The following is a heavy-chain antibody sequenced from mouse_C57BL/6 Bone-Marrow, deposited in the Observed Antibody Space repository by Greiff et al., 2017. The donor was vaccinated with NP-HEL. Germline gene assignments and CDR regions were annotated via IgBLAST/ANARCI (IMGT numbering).Heavy chain of an antibody. J-gene: IGHJ2*01. Sequence: EVQLVESGAELVRPGASVKLSCTASGFNIRDDYMHWVKQRPEQGLEWIGWIDPENGDTEYASKFQGKATITADTSSNTAYLQLSSLTSEDTAVYYCTNSSGYWGQGTTLTVSS. V-gene: IGHV14-4*01. CDR3: TNSSGY. CDR1: GFNIRDDY. CDR2: IDPENGDT. D-gene: IGHD3-2*02.